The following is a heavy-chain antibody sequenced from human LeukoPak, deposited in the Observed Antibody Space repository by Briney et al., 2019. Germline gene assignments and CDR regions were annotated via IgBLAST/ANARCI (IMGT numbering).Heavy chain of an antibody. CDR2: ISSNGGST. CDR3: GKGGDYDILITLGY. V-gene: IGHV3-64D*06. D-gene: IGHD3-9*01. CDR1: GFTFSSYA. J-gene: IGHJ4*02. Sequence: GGSLRLSWAASGFTFSSYAMHWVRQAPGKGLECVSAISSNGGSTYYADSVKGRFTISRDNSKNTLYLQMSSLRAEDTAVYYCGKGGDYDILITLGYWGQGTLVTVSS.